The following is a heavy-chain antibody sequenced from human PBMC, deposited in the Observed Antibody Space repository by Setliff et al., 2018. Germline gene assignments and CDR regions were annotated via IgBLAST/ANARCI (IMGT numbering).Heavy chain of an antibody. CDR3: TKDPRTVPGYYFDS. CDR2: IWYDGSNK. Sequence: PGGSLRLSCAASGFTFSSYGMHWVRRAPGKGLEWVAAIWYDGSNKYYAASVKGRFTISRDNSKNTLYLQMNSLRAEDTAIYYCTKDPRTVPGYYFDSWGQGILVTVSS. D-gene: IGHD6-19*01. V-gene: IGHV3-33*03. CDR1: GFTFSSYG. J-gene: IGHJ4*02.